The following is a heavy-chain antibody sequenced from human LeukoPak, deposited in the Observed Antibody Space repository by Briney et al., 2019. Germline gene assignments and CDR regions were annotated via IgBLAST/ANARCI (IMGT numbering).Heavy chain of an antibody. CDR1: GGSFSGYY. J-gene: IGHJ4*02. Sequence: SETLSLTCAVYGGSFSGYYWSWIRQPPGKGLEWIWEINHSGSTNYNPSLKSRVTISVDTSKNQFSLKLSSVTAADTAVYYCARHYDFWSGYYLSYFDYWGQGTLVTVSS. CDR3: ARHYDFWSGYYLSYFDY. D-gene: IGHD3-3*01. CDR2: INHSGST. V-gene: IGHV4-34*01.